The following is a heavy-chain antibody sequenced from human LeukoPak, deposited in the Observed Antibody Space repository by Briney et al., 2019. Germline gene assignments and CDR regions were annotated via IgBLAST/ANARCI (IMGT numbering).Heavy chain of an antibody. Sequence: GESLKISCKGSGYIFTSYWITWVRQMPGKGLEWMGIIYPGDSDTKYSPSFQGQVTISADKSISTAYLQWSSLKASDTAMYYCVRRSYSGKDFDYWGQGTLVTVPS. J-gene: IGHJ4*02. V-gene: IGHV5-51*01. CDR1: GYIFTSYW. CDR3: VRRSYSGKDFDY. D-gene: IGHD4-23*01. CDR2: IYPGDSDT.